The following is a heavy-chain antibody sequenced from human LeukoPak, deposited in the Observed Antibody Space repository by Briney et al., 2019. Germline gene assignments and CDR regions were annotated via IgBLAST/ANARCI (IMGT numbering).Heavy chain of an antibody. CDR2: VKQDGSAK. Sequence: PGGSLRLSCAASGFTFSSYWMTWVRQAPGKGLEWVANVKQDGSAKYYVDSVKGRFTISRDNAKNSLYLQMNSLRAEDTAVYYCAKEVAGSGSYWGQGTLVTVSS. V-gene: IGHV3-7*03. J-gene: IGHJ4*02. D-gene: IGHD6-19*01. CDR1: GFTFSSYW. CDR3: AKEVAGSGSY.